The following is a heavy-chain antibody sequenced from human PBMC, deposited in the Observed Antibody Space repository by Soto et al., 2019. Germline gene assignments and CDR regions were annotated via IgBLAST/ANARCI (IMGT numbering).Heavy chain of an antibody. CDR2: IYYSGTT. D-gene: IGHD3-10*01. CDR1: GYSISSSNW. V-gene: IGHV4-28*01. J-gene: IGHJ6*02. Sequence: SETLSLTCAVSGYSISSSNWWGWIRQPPGKGLEWIGYIYYSGTTYYNPSLKSRVTMSVDTSKNQFSLKLTSVTAVDTAVYYCATRTDYYYGSGSLGGMDVWGQGTTVTVSS. CDR3: ATRTDYYYGSGSLGGMDV.